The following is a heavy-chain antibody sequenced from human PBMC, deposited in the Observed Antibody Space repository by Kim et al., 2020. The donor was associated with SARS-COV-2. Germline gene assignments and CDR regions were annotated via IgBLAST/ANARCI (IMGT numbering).Heavy chain of an antibody. J-gene: IGHJ6*02. Sequence: SPSFKGQVTISAEKSSSTAYLQWSSLKASDTAMYYCARHYYYYYGMDVWGQGTPVTVSS. CDR3: ARHYYYYYGMDV. V-gene: IGHV5-51*01.